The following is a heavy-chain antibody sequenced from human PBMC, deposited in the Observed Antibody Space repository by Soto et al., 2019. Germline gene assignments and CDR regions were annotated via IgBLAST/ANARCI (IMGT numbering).Heavy chain of an antibody. Sequence: QLQLQESGSGLVKPSQTLSLTCAVSGGSISSGGYSWSWIRQPPGKGLEWIGYIYHSGSTYYNPSXTXRXXTSEDRSKNQCSLKLSSVTAADTAVHYCPIMSTSVVPAFDIWGQGTMVTVSS. V-gene: IGHV4-30-2*01. CDR2: IYHSGST. CDR1: GGSISSGGYS. CDR3: PIMSTSVVPAFDI. J-gene: IGHJ3*02. D-gene: IGHD4-17*01.